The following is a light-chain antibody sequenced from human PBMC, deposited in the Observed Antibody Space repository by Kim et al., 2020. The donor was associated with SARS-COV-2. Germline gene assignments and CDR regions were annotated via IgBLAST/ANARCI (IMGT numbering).Light chain of an antibody. Sequence: ASIGDRVTITCRASQDIANSLAWYQQKPGKGPQVLIYAASTLQSGVPSRFSGSGSGTEFTLTIDSLQTEDVATYYCQKYNSAPWTFGPGTKVGIK. CDR2: AAS. CDR3: QKYNSAPWT. V-gene: IGKV1-27*01. CDR1: QDIANS. J-gene: IGKJ1*01.